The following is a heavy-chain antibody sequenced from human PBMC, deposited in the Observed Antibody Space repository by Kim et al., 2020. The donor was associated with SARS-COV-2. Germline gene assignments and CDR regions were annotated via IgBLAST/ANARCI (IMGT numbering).Heavy chain of an antibody. V-gene: IGHV1-2*06. Sequence: ASVKVSCKASGYTFTGYYMHWVRQAPGQGLEWMGRINPNSGGTNYAQKFQGRVTMTRDTSISTAYMELSRLRSDDTAVYYCARGGVPSYYYGSGSYGRDWFDPWGQGTLVTVSS. D-gene: IGHD3-10*01. CDR1: GYTFTGYY. CDR3: ARGGVPSYYYGSGSYGRDWFDP. CDR2: INPNSGGT. J-gene: IGHJ5*02.